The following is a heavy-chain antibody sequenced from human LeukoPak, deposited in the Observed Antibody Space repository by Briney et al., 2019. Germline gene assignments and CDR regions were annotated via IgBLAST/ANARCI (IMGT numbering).Heavy chain of an antibody. CDR2: INPSGGST. Sequence: SVKVSCKASGYTFTSYYMHWVRQAPGQGLEWMGIINPSGGSTSYAQKFRGRVTMTRDTSTSTVYMELSSLRSEDTAVYYCAREFGTMVRGVNYYYMDVWGKGTTVTVSS. J-gene: IGHJ6*03. V-gene: IGHV1-46*01. CDR1: GYTFTSYY. CDR3: AREFGTMVRGVNYYYMDV. D-gene: IGHD3-10*01.